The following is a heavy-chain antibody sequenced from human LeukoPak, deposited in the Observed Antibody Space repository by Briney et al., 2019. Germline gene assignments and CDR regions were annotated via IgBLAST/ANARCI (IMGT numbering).Heavy chain of an antibody. Sequence: PGGSLRLSCAASGFTFSSSEMNWVRQAPGKGLEWVSYISSSGSTIYYADSVKGRFTISRDNAKNSLYLQMNSLRAEDTAVYYCARCERGSSWYYYYYYYMDVWGKGTTVTIFS. CDR3: ARCERGSSWYYYYYYYMDV. J-gene: IGHJ6*03. D-gene: IGHD6-13*01. CDR1: GFTFSSSE. V-gene: IGHV3-48*03. CDR2: ISSSGSTI.